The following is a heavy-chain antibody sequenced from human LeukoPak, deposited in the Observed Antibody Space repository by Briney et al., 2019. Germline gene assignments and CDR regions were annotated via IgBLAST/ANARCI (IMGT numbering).Heavy chain of an antibody. CDR1: GFTFSTYG. Sequence: GGSLRLSCAASGFTFSTYGMHWVRQAPGKGLEWVAFIRYDGSNKYYADSVKGRFTISRDKSKNIVNLQMNSLRAEDTAVYYCARGPNYDILTGWRKTYNGFDIWGQGTMVTVSS. V-gene: IGHV3-30*02. D-gene: IGHD3-9*01. J-gene: IGHJ3*02. CDR2: IRYDGSNK. CDR3: ARGPNYDILTGWRKTYNGFDI.